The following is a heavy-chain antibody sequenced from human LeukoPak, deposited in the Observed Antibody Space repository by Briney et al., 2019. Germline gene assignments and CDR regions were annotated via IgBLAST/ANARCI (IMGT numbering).Heavy chain of an antibody. CDR3: ARDREYYYGSGGYFSSVSAIYSDYYMDV. D-gene: IGHD3-22*01. V-gene: IGHV1-18*01. CDR1: GYTFTSYG. Sequence: ASVTVSCTASGYTFTSYGISWVRQAPGQGLEWMGWISAYNGNTNYAEKLQGRVTMTTDTSTSTAYMELRSLRSDDTAVYYCARDREYYYGSGGYFSSVSAIYSDYYMDVWGKGTTVTVSS. J-gene: IGHJ6*03. CDR2: ISAYNGNT.